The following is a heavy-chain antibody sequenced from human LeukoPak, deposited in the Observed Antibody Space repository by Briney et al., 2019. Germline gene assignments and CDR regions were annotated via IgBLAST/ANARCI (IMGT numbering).Heavy chain of an antibody. CDR1: GGTFSSYA. CDR2: IIPIFGTA. D-gene: IGHD3-3*01. CDR3: AREHVRFLEGFDY. Sequence: GASVKVSCKASGGTFSSYAISWVRQAPGQGLEWMGGIIPIFGTANYAQKFQGRVTITADESTSTAYMELSSLRSEDTAVYYCAREHVRFLEGFDYWGQGTLVTVSS. V-gene: IGHV1-69*01. J-gene: IGHJ4*02.